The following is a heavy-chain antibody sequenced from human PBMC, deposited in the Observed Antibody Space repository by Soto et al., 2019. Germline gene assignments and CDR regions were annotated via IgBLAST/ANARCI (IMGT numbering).Heavy chain of an antibody. J-gene: IGHJ3*02. CDR3: AGKAESYGFDI. D-gene: IGHD3-10*01. V-gene: IGHV1-69*01. CDR2: FIPIFDAS. Sequence: QVQLVQSGAEVKKPGSSVKVSCKASGGTFSNYAINWVRQAPGQGLEWMGGFIPIFDASTYGQNFRGRVTITADESTTPASMELGDLGSEDTAMYYCAGKAESYGFDIWGQGTLVTVSS. CDR1: GGTFSNYA.